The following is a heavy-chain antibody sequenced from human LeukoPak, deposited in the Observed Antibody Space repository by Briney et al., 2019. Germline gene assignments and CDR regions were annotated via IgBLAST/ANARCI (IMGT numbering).Heavy chain of an antibody. D-gene: IGHD1-26*01. Sequence: GESLKISFKGSGYIFTNYWIGWVSQMPGKGLEWMGIVQPGDFDTRYGPSFQGQVTISVDKSISTAYLQWSSLEVSDNAMYYCEKQGSYGTFDYWGRGTLVTVSS. CDR1: GYIFTNYW. V-gene: IGHV5-51*01. CDR3: EKQGSYGTFDY. CDR2: VQPGDFDT. J-gene: IGHJ4*02.